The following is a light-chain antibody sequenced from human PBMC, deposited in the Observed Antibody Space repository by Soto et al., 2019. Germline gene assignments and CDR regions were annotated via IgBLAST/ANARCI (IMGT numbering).Light chain of an antibody. CDR2: DVS. Sequence: QSALTHPASVSGSPGQSITISCTGTSSDVGGYDYVSWYQQYPGKAPKLMIYDVSNRPSGVSIRFSGSKSGNTASLTISGLQAEDEADYYCSSYTSSSTDVFGTGNKVTVL. CDR1: SSDVGGYDY. V-gene: IGLV2-14*03. J-gene: IGLJ1*01. CDR3: SSYTSSSTDV.